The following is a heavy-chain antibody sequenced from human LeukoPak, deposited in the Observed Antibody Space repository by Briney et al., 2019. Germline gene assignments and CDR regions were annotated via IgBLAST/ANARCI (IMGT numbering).Heavy chain of an antibody. J-gene: IGHJ6*02. V-gene: IGHV3-23*01. CDR1: GFTFSSYA. D-gene: IGHD6-13*01. CDR3: AKDLGRIAAHYYYYGMDV. CDR2: ISGSGGST. Sequence: QPGGSLRLSCAASGFTFSSYAMSWVRPAPGKGLEWVSAISGSGGSTYYADSVKGRFTISRDNSKNTLYLQMNSLRAEDTAVYYCAKDLGRIAAHYYYYGMDVWGQGTTVTVSS.